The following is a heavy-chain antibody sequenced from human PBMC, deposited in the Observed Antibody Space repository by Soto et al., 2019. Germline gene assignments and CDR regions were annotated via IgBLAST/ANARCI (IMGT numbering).Heavy chain of an antibody. CDR2: MNPNSGNT. CDR3: ARGGSSGWYASYYYYGMDV. V-gene: IGHV1-8*01. J-gene: IGHJ6*02. CDR1: GYTFTSYD. Sequence: QVQLVQSGAEVKKPGASVKVSCKASGYTFTSYDINWVRQATGQGLEWMGWMNPNSGNTGYAQKFQGRVTMTRNTSISTAYMERSSLRSEDTAVYYCARGGSSGWYASYYYYGMDVWGQGTTVTVSS. D-gene: IGHD6-19*01.